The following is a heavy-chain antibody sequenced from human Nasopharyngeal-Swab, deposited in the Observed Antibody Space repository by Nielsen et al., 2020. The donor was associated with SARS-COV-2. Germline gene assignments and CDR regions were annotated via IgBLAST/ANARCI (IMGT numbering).Heavy chain of an antibody. J-gene: IGHJ3*02. Sequence: GESLKISCAASGFIFSTYWMHWVRQAPGKGLVWVSRTNTDGSSTDYADSVKGRFTISRDNAKNTLYLQMNSLRAEDTAVYYCARASSSNDGAFDIWGQGTMVTVSS. CDR3: ARASSSNDGAFDI. CDR2: TNTDGSST. D-gene: IGHD1-1*01. V-gene: IGHV3-74*01. CDR1: GFIFSTYW.